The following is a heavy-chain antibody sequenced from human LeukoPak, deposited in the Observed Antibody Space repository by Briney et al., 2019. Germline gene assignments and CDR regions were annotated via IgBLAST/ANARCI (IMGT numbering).Heavy chain of an antibody. CDR2: ISSDGSNK. Sequence: PGGSLRLSCAASGFTFSSFAIHWVRQAPGKGLEWVAVISSDGSNKYYPDSVKGRFTISRDNSKNTLYLQVNSLSSEDTAVYYCARVRPDILTGYTDYWGQGTLVTVSS. CDR1: GFTFSSFA. CDR3: ARVRPDILTGYTDY. D-gene: IGHD3-9*01. J-gene: IGHJ4*02. V-gene: IGHV3-30-3*01.